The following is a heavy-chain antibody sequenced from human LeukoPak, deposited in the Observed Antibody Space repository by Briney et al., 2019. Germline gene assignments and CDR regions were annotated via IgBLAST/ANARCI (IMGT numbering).Heavy chain of an antibody. Sequence: GGSLRLSCAASGFTFSSYAMSWVRQAPGKGLEWVSYISSSGSTIYYADSVKGRFTISRDNAKNSLYLQMNSLRAEDTAVYYCARGYDILTPCLDVWGQGTTVTVSS. D-gene: IGHD3-9*01. CDR2: ISSSGSTI. CDR3: ARGYDILTPCLDV. CDR1: GFTFSSYA. V-gene: IGHV3-48*03. J-gene: IGHJ6*02.